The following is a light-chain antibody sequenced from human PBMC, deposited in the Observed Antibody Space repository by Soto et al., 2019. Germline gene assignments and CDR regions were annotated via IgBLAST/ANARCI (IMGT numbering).Light chain of an antibody. Sequence: DVQVTQSPSSLSASVGDRVTITCRTSQIIVTYLSWYQQRPGKAPTLLIYGASSLQRGVPSRFSGSGSGTDFSLTTNSLQPEVSATYYGQQTYSTPITFGRGTRLDIK. CDR3: QQTYSTPIT. CDR2: GAS. V-gene: IGKV1-39*01. CDR1: QIIVTY. J-gene: IGKJ5*01.